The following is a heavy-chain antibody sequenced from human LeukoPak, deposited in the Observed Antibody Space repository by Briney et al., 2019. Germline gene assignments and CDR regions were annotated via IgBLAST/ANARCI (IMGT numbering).Heavy chain of an antibody. V-gene: IGHV3-23*01. J-gene: IGHJ4*02. CDR2: ISGSGDNT. CDR3: AKGGYYDSSGSFYFDY. D-gene: IGHD3-22*01. CDR1: GFTFSSYA. Sequence: GGSLRLSCAASGFTFSSYAMSWVRQAPGKGLEWVSGISGSGDNTYYADSVKGRFTISRDNSKNTLYVQVISLGTEDTAAYYCAKGGYYDSSGSFYFDYWGQGTLVTVSS.